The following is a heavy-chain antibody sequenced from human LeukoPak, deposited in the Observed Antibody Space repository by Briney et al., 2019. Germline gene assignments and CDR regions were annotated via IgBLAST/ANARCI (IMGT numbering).Heavy chain of an antibody. V-gene: IGHV3-30*18. CDR1: GFTFTSYA. CDR2: ISYDGSNK. J-gene: IGHJ4*02. D-gene: IGHD6-19*01. CDR3: AKDEEIAVAGTFDY. Sequence: GGSLRLSCAASGFTFTSYAMSWVRQAPGKGLEWVAVISYDGSNKYYADSVKGRFTISRDNSKNTLYLQMNSLRAEDTAVYYCAKDEEIAVAGTFDYWGQGTLVTVSS.